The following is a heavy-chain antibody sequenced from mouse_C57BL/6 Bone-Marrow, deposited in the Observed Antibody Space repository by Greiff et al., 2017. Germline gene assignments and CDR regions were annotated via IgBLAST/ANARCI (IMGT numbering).Heavy chain of an antibody. J-gene: IGHJ4*01. CDR1: GYSFTDYY. Sequence: QLKQSGPELVKPGASVKISCKASGYSFTDYYMNWVKQSNGKSLEWIGVINPNYGTTSYNQQFKGKATLTVDQSSSTAYMQLNSLTSEDSAVYYGARGYDYDYAMDYWGQGTSVTVSS. CDR2: INPNYGTT. CDR3: ARGYDYDYAMDY. V-gene: IGHV1-39*01. D-gene: IGHD2-4*01.